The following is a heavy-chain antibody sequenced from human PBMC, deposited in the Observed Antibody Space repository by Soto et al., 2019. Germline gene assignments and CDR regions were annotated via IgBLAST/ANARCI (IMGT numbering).Heavy chain of an antibody. CDR2: ISSIGTTI. J-gene: IGHJ6*02. Sequence: QVQLVGSGGGLVKPGGSLRLSCAASGFTFSDYYMSWIRQAPGKGLEWISYISSIGTTIYYADAVKGRFTVPRDNVKNSLYLQMNSLRAEDTAVYYCARDPVSATGLGYGMDVWGQGTTVTVSS. V-gene: IGHV3-11*01. D-gene: IGHD6-19*01. CDR1: GFTFSDYY. CDR3: ARDPVSATGLGYGMDV.